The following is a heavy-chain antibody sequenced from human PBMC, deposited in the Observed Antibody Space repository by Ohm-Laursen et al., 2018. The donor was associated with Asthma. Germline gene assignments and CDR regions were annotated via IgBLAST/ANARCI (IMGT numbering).Heavy chain of an antibody. CDR2: ISYDGSNK. CDR1: GFTFSSYA. Sequence: SLRLSCAASGFTFSSYAMHWVRQAPGKGLEWVAVISYDGSNKYYADSVKGRFTISRDNSKNTLYLQMNSLRAEDTAVYYCAMISGYSSGWYRELFGYWGQGTLVTVSS. V-gene: IGHV3-30-3*01. J-gene: IGHJ4*02. D-gene: IGHD6-19*01. CDR3: AMISGYSSGWYRELFGY.